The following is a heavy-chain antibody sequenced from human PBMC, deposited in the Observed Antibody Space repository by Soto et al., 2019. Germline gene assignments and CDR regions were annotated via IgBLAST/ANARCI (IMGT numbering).Heavy chain of an antibody. V-gene: IGHV4-30-4*01. CDR2: IYYSGNT. D-gene: IGHD6-19*01. CDR1: GGSISSGDYY. CDR3: AGGGVAVLPWWFDP. Sequence: QVQLQESGPGLVKPSQTLSLICTVSGGSISSGDYYWSWIRQPPGKGLEWIGYIYYSGNTYYNPSLKSRVTISVDTSKNQFSLKLTSVTAADTAVYYCAGGGVAVLPWWFDPWGQGTLVTVSS. J-gene: IGHJ5*02.